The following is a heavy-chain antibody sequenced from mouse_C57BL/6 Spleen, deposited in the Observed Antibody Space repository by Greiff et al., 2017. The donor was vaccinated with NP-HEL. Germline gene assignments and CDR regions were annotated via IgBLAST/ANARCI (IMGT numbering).Heavy chain of an antibody. J-gene: IGHJ1*03. CDR2: INPNNGGT. D-gene: IGHD1-1*01. CDR3: ARERVTTVVDYWYFDV. V-gene: IGHV1-22*01. CDR1: GYTFTDYN. Sequence: EVQLQQSGPELVKPGASVKMSCKASGYTFTDYNMHWVKQSHGKSLEWIGYINPNNGGTSYNQKFKGKATLTVNKSSSTAYMELRSLTSEDSAVYYCARERVTTVVDYWYFDVWGTGTTVTVSS.